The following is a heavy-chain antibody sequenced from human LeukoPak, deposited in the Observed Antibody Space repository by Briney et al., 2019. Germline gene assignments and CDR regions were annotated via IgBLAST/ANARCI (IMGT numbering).Heavy chain of an antibody. V-gene: IGHV3-53*01. J-gene: IGHJ4*02. CDR1: GFTVITND. Sequence: GGSLRLSCAASGFTVITNDMTWVRQAPGKGLEWVSVLYSGGNTKYADSVQGRFTISRDNSKNTLYLEMNSLSPDDTAVYYCARGVEPLAANTLAYWGQETLVTVSS. CDR3: ARGVEPLAANTLAY. D-gene: IGHD1-14*01. CDR2: LYSGGNT.